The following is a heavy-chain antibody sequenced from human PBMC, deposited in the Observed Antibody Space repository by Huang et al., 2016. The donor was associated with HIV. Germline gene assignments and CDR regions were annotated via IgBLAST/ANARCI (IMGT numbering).Heavy chain of an antibody. CDR3: AKVAKWYPNDY. Sequence: QVQVEQSGGGVVQPGMSLRLSCAASGFTFDGYDMHWVRQAPGKGLEWVAANSVDGIDSYYADSVKGRFSISRDNSKNTLYLQMNSLRFEDTGVYYCAKVAKWYPNDYWGQGSLVSVSS. CDR1: GFTFDGYD. V-gene: IGHV3-30*18. D-gene: IGHD2-2*01. CDR2: NSVDGIDS. J-gene: IGHJ4*02.